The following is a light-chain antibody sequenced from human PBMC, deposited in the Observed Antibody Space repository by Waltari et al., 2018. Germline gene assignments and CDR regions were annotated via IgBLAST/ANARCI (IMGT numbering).Light chain of an antibody. J-gene: IGKJ1*01. CDR3: LQDYNYPWT. Sequence: AIQMTQSPSSLSASVGDRVTITCRASQGIRNHLGWYLQKPGKAPKLLIYAASNLQSGVPSRFSGSGSGTYFTLTISSLQPEDFATYYCLQDYNYPWTFGQGTRVEIK. V-gene: IGKV1-6*01. CDR2: AAS. CDR1: QGIRNH.